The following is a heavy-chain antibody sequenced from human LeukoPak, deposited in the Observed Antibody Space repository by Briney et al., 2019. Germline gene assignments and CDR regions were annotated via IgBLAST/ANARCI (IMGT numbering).Heavy chain of an antibody. CDR1: EFTFSNYW. Sequence: GGSLRLSCVASEFTFSNYWMSWVRQAPGKGLEWVANISQDGTKKNYVDSVKGRFAISRDNSKNTLYLQMSSLRAEDTAVYYWAKVFGGLGLGGGHYWGQGTLVTVSS. CDR3: AKVFGGLGLGGGHY. V-gene: IGHV3-7*03. D-gene: IGHD3-16*01. J-gene: IGHJ4*02. CDR2: ISQDGTKK.